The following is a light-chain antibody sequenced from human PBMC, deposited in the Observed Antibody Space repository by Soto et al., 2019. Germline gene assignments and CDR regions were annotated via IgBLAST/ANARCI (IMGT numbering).Light chain of an antibody. Sequence: QSALTQPASVSGSPGQSITISCTGTSSDFGDYNLVSWYQQHPGKVPKLILFEVNKRPSGVSGRFSGSKSGTSASLAIVGLRAEDEAVYYCPAWDGSLSACVFGNGTKLTVL. CDR3: PAWDGSLSACV. CDR2: EVN. J-gene: IGLJ1*01. CDR1: SSDFGDYNL. V-gene: IGLV2-14*02.